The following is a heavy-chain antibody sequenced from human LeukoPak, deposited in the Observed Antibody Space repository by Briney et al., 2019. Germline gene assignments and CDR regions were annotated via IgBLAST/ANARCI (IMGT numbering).Heavy chain of an antibody. CDR1: GFTFSSYG. CDR2: ISYDGSNK. Sequence: GGSLRLSCAASGFTFSSYGMHWVRQAPGKGLEWVAVISYDGSNKYYADSVKGRFTISRDNSKNTLYLQMNGLRAEDTAVYYCAKYDRITMIVVAAKTGFDYWGQGTLVTVSS. V-gene: IGHV3-30*18. J-gene: IGHJ4*02. CDR3: AKYDRITMIVVAAKTGFDY. D-gene: IGHD3-22*01.